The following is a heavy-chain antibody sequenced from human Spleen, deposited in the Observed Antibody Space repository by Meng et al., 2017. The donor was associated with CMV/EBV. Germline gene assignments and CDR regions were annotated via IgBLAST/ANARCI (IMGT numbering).Heavy chain of an antibody. Sequence: GESLKISCAASGFTFSSYAMHWVRQAPGKGLEWVSSISSSSSYIYYADSVKGRFTISRDNAKNSLYLQMNSLRAEDTAVYYCASDDIVVDPHYGMDFWGQGTTVTVSS. V-gene: IGHV3-21*01. CDR2: ISSSSSYI. J-gene: IGHJ6*02. D-gene: IGHD2-15*01. CDR3: ASDDIVVDPHYGMDF. CDR1: GFTFSSYA.